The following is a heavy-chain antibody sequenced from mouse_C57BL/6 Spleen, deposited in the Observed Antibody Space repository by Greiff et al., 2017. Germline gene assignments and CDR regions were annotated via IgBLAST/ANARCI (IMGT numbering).Heavy chain of an antibody. Sequence: EVQRVESGGDLVKPGGSLKLSCAASGFTFSSYGMSWVRQTPDKRLEWVATISSGGSYTYYPDSVKGRFTISRDNAKNTLYLQMSSLKSEDTAMYYCARAEYDRGPFDYWGQGTTLTVSS. D-gene: IGHD2-4*01. CDR2: ISSGGSYT. J-gene: IGHJ2*01. CDR3: ARAEYDRGPFDY. V-gene: IGHV5-6*01. CDR1: GFTFSSYG.